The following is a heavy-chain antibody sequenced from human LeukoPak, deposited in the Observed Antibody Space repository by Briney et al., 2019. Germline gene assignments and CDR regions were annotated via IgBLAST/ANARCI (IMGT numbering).Heavy chain of an antibody. CDR3: ARGPTIAAAGTYDY. CDR2: IYHSGST. Sequence: SQTQSLTCAVSGGSISSGGYSWSWIRQPPGKGLEWIGYIYHSGSTCYNPSLKSRVTISVDRSKNQFSLKLSSVTAADTAVYYCARGPTIAAAGTYDYWGQGTLVTVSS. CDR1: GGSISSGGYS. J-gene: IGHJ4*02. D-gene: IGHD6-13*01. V-gene: IGHV4-30-2*01.